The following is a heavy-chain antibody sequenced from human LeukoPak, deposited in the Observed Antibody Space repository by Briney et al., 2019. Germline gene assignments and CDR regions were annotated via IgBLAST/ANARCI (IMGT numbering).Heavy chain of an antibody. CDR1: GYSFTSYW. D-gene: IGHD3-22*01. J-gene: IGHJ4*02. V-gene: IGHV5-51*01. CDR3: ARRDYYYDSSSGHQYFFDY. Sequence: GESLKISCKGSGYSFTSYWIGWVRQMPGKGLEWMGIIYPGDSDTRYSPSFQGQVTISADKSISTAYLQWNSLKASDTAMYYCARRDYYYDSSSGHQYFFDYWGQGTLVTVSS. CDR2: IYPGDSDT.